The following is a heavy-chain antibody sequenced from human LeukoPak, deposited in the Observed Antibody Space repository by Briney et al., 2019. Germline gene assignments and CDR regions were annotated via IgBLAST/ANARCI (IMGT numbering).Heavy chain of an antibody. CDR1: GFTFSSYS. CDR3: ARGSGRAAAGTGDY. D-gene: IGHD6-13*01. Sequence: GGSLRLSCAASGFTFSSYSMNWVRQAPGKGLEWVSSISSSSSYIYYADSVKGRFTISRGNAKNSLYLQMNSLRAEDTAVYYCARGSGRAAAGTGDYWGQGTLVTVSS. V-gene: IGHV3-21*01. J-gene: IGHJ4*02. CDR2: ISSSSSYI.